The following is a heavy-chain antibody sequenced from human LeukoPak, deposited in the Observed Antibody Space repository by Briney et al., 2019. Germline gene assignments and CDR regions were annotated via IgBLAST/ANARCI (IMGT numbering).Heavy chain of an antibody. J-gene: IGHJ4*02. CDR2: INPSGGST. CDR1: GYTFTSYY. D-gene: IGHD3-22*01. V-gene: IGHV1-46*01. Sequence: GASVKVSCKASGYTFTSYYMHWVRQAPGQGLEWMGIINPSGGSTTSAQKFQGRVTLTRDMSTSTVYMELSSLTSEDTAMYYCARDRHYYDSSGYYFIWGQGTLVTVSS. CDR3: ARDRHYYDSSGYYFI.